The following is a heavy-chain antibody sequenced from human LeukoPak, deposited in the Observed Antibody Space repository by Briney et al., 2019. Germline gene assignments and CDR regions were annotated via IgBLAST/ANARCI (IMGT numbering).Heavy chain of an antibody. CDR3: ARGENADDAFDI. V-gene: IGHV3-30*04. Sequence: GGSLRLSCAASGFTFSSYAMHWVRQAPGKGLEWVAVISYDGSSKYYADSVKGRFTISRDNSKNTLYLQMNSLRAEDTAVYYCARGENADDAFDIWGQGTMVTVSS. CDR2: ISYDGSSK. J-gene: IGHJ3*02. CDR1: GFTFSSYA.